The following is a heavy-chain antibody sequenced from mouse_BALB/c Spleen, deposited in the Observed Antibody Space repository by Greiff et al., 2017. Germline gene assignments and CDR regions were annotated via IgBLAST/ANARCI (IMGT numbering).Heavy chain of an antibody. J-gene: IGHJ4*01. D-gene: IGHD2-10*02. V-gene: IGHV5-6*03. CDR1: GFTFSSYG. CDR3: ARGYGNYPYYAMDY. Sequence: EVKLVESGGGLVQPGGSRKLSCAASGFTFSSYGMSWVRQTPDKRLEWVATISSGGSYTYYPDSVKGRFTISRDNAKNTLYLQMSSLKSEDTAMYYCARGYGNYPYYAMDYWGQGTSVTVSS. CDR2: ISSGGSYT.